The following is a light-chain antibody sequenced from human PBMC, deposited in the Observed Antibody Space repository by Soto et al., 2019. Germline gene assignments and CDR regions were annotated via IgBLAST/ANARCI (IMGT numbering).Light chain of an antibody. V-gene: IGLV2-14*01. CDR1: TSDVGGFDS. CDR2: EVS. CDR3: SSYTSSSTWV. Sequence: QSALTQPASVSGSPGQSITISCTATTSDVGGFDSVSWYQQHPGTAPRVIIYEVSNRPSGVSYRFSGSKSANTASLTISGLQAEDEADYYCSSYTSSSTWVFGGGTKLTVL. J-gene: IGLJ3*02.